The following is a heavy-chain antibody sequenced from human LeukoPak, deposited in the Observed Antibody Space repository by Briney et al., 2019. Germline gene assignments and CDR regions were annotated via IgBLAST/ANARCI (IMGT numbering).Heavy chain of an antibody. D-gene: IGHD3-9*01. J-gene: IGHJ5*02. CDR3: TRETRELRYFDWLRWFDP. Sequence: GGSLRLSCTASGFTFGDYAMSWFRQAPGKGLEWVGFIRSKAYGGTTEYAASVKGRFTISRDDSKSIAYLQMNSLKTEDTAVYYCTRETRELRYFDWLRWFDPWGQGTLVTVSS. CDR2: IRSKAYGGTT. V-gene: IGHV3-49*03. CDR1: GFTFGDYA.